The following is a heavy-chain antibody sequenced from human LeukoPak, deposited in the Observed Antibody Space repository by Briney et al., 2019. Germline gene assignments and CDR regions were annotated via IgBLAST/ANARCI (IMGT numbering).Heavy chain of an antibody. J-gene: IGHJ4*02. CDR2: MNPNSGNT. CDR1: GYTFTSYD. CDR3: AREQASGSTADY. V-gene: IGHV1-8*01. Sequence: ASVKVSCKASGYTFTSYDINWVRQATGQGLEWMGWMNPNSGNTGYAQKFQGRVTMTRNTSISTAYMELSSLRSEGTAVYYCAREQASGSTADYWGQGTLVTVSS. D-gene: IGHD3-3*01.